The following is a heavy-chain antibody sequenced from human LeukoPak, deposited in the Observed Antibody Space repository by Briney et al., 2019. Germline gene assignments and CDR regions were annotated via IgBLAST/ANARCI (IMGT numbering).Heavy chain of an antibody. CDR1: GFTFSSYS. D-gene: IGHD6-13*01. Sequence: KPGGSLRLSCAASGFTFSSYSMNWVRQAPGKGLEWVSSISSSSSYIYYADSVKGRFTISRDNAKNSLYLQMSSLRSEDTAVYYCARAGSSSWYGFNMAFDIWGQGTMVTVSS. V-gene: IGHV3-21*04. CDR3: ARAGSSSWYGFNMAFDI. J-gene: IGHJ3*02. CDR2: ISSSSSYI.